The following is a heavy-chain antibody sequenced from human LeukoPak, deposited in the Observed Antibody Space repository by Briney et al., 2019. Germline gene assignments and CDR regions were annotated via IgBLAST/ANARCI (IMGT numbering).Heavy chain of an antibody. J-gene: IGHJ6*03. CDR3: ARVGYDFWSGWGFYYYYMDV. V-gene: IGHV3-23*01. D-gene: IGHD3-3*01. Sequence: PGMSLRLSCAASGFTFTTYGFHWVRQAPGKGLEWVSGISGSGGSTYYADSVKGRFTISRDNSKNSLYLQMNSLRAEDTAVYYCARVGYDFWSGWGFYYYYMDVWGKGTTVTVSS. CDR1: GFTFTTYG. CDR2: ISGSGGST.